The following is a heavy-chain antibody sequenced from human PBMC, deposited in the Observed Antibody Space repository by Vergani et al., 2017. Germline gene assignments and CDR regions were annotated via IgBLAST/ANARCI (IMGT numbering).Heavy chain of an antibody. CDR3: ARGLPTSTNFDY. D-gene: IGHD1-26*01. J-gene: IGHJ4*02. CDR2: IYHSGST. V-gene: IGHV4-30-2*01. Sequence: QLQLQESGSGLVKPSQPLSLTCAVSGGSISSGGYSWSWIRQPPGKGLEWIGYIYHSGSTYYNPSLKSRVTISVDRSKNQFSLKLSSVTAADTAVYYCARGLPTSTNFDYWGQGTLVTVSS. CDR1: GGSISSGGYS.